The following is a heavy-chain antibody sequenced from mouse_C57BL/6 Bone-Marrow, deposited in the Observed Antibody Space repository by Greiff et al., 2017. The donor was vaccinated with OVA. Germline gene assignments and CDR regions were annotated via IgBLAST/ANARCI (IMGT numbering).Heavy chain of an antibody. D-gene: IGHD4-1*01. CDR2: IWSGGST. J-gene: IGHJ3*01. CDR3: SRRDANWVLLFSY. V-gene: IGHV2-2*01. Sequence: VMLVESGPGLVQPSQSLSITCTVSGFSLTSYGVHWVRQSPGKGLEWLGVIWSGGSTDYNAAFISRLSISKDNSKSQVFFKMNSLQADDTAIYYCSRRDANWVLLFSYWGQGTLVTVSA. CDR1: GFSLTSYG.